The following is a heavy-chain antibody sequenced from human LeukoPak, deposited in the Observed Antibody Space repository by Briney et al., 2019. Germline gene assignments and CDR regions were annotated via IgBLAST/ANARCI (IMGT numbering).Heavy chain of an antibody. J-gene: IGHJ6*03. V-gene: IGHV1-2*02. CDR3: ARGGLNCSSTSCYRLYYMDV. CDR1: GYTFTGYY. CDR2: INPNSGGT. Sequence: ASVKVSCKASGYTFTGYYMHWVRHAPGHGLEWMGWINPNSGGTNYTHKFQGKVTMTTDTSISTAYMELSRLRSDDTAVYYCARGGLNCSSTSCYRLYYMDVWGKGTTVTISS. D-gene: IGHD2-2*02.